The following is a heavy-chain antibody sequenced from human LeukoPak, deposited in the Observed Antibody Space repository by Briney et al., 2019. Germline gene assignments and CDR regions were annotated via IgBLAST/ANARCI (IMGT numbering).Heavy chain of an antibody. V-gene: IGHV3-23*01. D-gene: IGHD3-22*01. Sequence: GGSLRLSCAASGFTFSSYAMSWVRQAPGKGLEWVSAISGSGGSTYYADSVKGRFTISRDNSKNTLYLQMNSLRAEDTALYYCAKDIGYYYDSSGYPDYWGQGTLVTVSS. CDR3: AKDIGYYYDSSGYPDY. CDR2: ISGSGGST. CDR1: GFTFSSYA. J-gene: IGHJ4*02.